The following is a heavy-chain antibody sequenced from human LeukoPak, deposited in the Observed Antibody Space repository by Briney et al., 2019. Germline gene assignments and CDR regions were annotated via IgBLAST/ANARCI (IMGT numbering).Heavy chain of an antibody. CDR2: INPNSGGT. V-gene: IGHV1-2*02. J-gene: IGHJ4*02. CDR1: GYTFTGYY. D-gene: IGHD2-2*01. CDR3: ARVYRYCSSTSCYPPPFDY. Sequence: GASVKVSCKASGYTFTGYYMHWVRQAPGQGLEWMGWINPNSGGTNYAQKFQGRVTMTRDTSISTAYMELSRLISDDTAVYYCARVYRYCSSTSCYPPPFDYWGQGTLVTVSS.